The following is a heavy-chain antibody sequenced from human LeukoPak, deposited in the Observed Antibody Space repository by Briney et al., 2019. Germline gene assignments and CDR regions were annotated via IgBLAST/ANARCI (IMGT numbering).Heavy chain of an antibody. D-gene: IGHD5-12*01. CDR2: IYPGDSDT. V-gene: IGHV5-51*01. CDR1: GYSFSSYW. J-gene: IGHJ4*02. CDR3: ASHQTNSGYDNFDY. Sequence: GESLKISXKGSGYSFSSYWIGWVRQMPGKGLEWTGIIYPGDSDTRYSPSFQGQVTISADKSISTAYLQWSSLKASDTAMYYCASHQTNSGYDNFDYWGQGTLVTVSS.